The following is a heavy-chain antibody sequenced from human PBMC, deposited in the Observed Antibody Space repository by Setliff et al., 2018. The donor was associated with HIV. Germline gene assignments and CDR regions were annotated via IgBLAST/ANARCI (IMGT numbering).Heavy chain of an antibody. V-gene: IGHV4-31*03. CDR2: IHYTGST. D-gene: IGHD6-13*01. CDR1: GGSISSGGYY. Sequence: SETLSLTCTVSGGSISSGGYYWSWIRQHPGKGLEWIGYIHYTGSTYYNPSLKSRVTISVDTSKNQFSLKLSSVTAADTAVYYCARGRSRWTYYNYYYMDVWGKGTTVTVSS. CDR3: ARGRSRWTYYNYYYMDV. J-gene: IGHJ6*03.